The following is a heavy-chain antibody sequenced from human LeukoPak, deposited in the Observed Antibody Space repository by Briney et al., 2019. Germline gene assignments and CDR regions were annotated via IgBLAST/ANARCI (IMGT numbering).Heavy chain of an antibody. J-gene: IGHJ4*02. Sequence: PSETLSLTCAVYGGSFSGYYWSWIRQPPGKGLEWIGEINHSGSTNYNPSLKSRVTISVDRSKNQFSLKLSSVTAADTAVYYCARGYGSYYFDYWGQGTLVTVSS. CDR1: GGSFSGYY. CDR3: ARGYGSYYFDY. V-gene: IGHV4-34*01. D-gene: IGHD2-15*01. CDR2: INHSGST.